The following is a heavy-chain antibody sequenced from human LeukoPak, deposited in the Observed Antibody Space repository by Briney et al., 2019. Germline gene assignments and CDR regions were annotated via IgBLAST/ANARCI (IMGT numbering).Heavy chain of an antibody. Sequence: PSETLSLTCTVSGGSISSGDYYWSWIRQPPGKGLEWIGYIYYSGSTYYNPSLKSRVTISVDTSKNQFSLKLGSVTAADTAVYYCARAGIAAAGTFTYFDYWGQGTLVTVSS. J-gene: IGHJ4*02. V-gene: IGHV4-30-4*01. D-gene: IGHD6-13*01. CDR2: IYYSGST. CDR1: GGSISSGDYY. CDR3: ARAGIAAAGTFTYFDY.